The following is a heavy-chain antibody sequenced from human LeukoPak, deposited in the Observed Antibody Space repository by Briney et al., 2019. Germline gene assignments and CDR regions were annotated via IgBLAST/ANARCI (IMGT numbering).Heavy chain of an antibody. CDR2: IYYSGST. CDR3: AYGDYEYYFDY. V-gene: IGHV4-59*01. J-gene: IGHJ4*02. D-gene: IGHD4-17*01. CDR1: GVSISSYY. Sequence: QASETLSLTCTDSGVSISSYYWSWIRQPPGKGLEWIGYIYYSGSTNYNPSLKSRVTISVDTSKNQFSLKLSSVTAADTAVYYCAYGDYEYYFDYWGQGTLVTVSS.